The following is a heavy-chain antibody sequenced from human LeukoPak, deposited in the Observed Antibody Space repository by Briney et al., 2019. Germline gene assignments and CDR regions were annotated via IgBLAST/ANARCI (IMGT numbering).Heavy chain of an antibody. CDR1: GFTFSSYG. CDR2: ISYDGSNK. J-gene: IGHJ4*02. Sequence: GGSLRLSCAASGFTFSSYGMHWVRQAPGKGLEWVAVISYDGSNKYYADSVKGRFTISRDNSKNTLYLQMNSLRAEDTAVYYCAKDRGGTTVTTQYFDYWGQGTLVTVSS. D-gene: IGHD4-17*01. CDR3: AKDRGGTTVTTQYFDY. V-gene: IGHV3-30*18.